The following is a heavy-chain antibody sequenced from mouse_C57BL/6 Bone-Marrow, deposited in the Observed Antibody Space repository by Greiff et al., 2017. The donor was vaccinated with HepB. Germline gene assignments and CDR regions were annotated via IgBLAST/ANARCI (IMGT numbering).Heavy chain of an antibody. CDR3: ASYDSGVDY. J-gene: IGHJ4*01. D-gene: IGHD1-1*01. CDR1: GYSITSGYY. CDR2: ISYDGSN. Sequence: DVKLQESGPGLVKPSQSLSLTCSVPGYSITSGYYWNWIRQFPGNKLEWMGYISYDGSNNYNPSLKNRISITRDTSKNQFFLKLNSVTTEDTATYYCASYDSGVDYWGQGTSVTVSS. V-gene: IGHV3-6*01.